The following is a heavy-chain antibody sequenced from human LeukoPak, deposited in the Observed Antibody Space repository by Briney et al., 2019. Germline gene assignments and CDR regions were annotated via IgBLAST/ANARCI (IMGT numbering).Heavy chain of an antibody. V-gene: IGHV4-39*01. D-gene: IGHD1-26*01. CDR1: GASISGSGYY. Sequence: SETLSLTCAVSGASISGSGYYLGWIRQSPGKGLEWIGNIYYTGNTYDNASLQSRVTISIDTSENQFSLRLNSVTAADTAMYYCVKSGGYGLIDYWGPGTLVTVSS. J-gene: IGHJ4*02. CDR3: VKSGGYGLIDY. CDR2: IYYTGNT.